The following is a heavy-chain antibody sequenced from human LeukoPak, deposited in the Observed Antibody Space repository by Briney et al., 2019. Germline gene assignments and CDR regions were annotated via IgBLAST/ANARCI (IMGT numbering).Heavy chain of an antibody. CDR3: ARNKYYHIDV. CDR2: ITSDGSST. Sequence: GGSLRLSCVASASDFSTSWMHWVRQAPGKGLVWVSRITSDGSSTIYADSVKGRFTISRDNTKNSLYLQMNNLRVEDTAVYYCARNKYYHIDVWGKGTTVIISS. V-gene: IGHV3-74*01. CDR1: ASDFSTSW. J-gene: IGHJ6*03. D-gene: IGHD1/OR15-1a*01.